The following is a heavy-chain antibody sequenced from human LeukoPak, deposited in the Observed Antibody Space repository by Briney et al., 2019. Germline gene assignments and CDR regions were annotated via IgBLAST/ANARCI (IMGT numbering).Heavy chain of an antibody. D-gene: IGHD3-3*01. CDR3: ASRNYDFWSGYFNWFDP. V-gene: IGHV4-4*07. Sequence: PSETLSLTCTVSGGSISSYYWSWIRQPAGKGLEWIERIYTSGSTNYNPSLKSRVTMSVDTSKNQFSLKLSSVTAADTAVYYCASRNYDFWSGYFNWFDPWGQGTLVTVSS. CDR2: IYTSGST. J-gene: IGHJ5*02. CDR1: GGSISSYY.